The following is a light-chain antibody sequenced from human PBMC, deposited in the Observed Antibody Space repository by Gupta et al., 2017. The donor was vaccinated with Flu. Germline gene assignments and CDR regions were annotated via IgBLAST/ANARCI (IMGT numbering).Light chain of an antibody. CDR2: EDN. V-gene: IGLV6-57*02. J-gene: IGLJ2*01. Sequence: VTITTTGSSGSIGSNYVHWYQQRPASAPNILIYEDNQRPSGVPDRFSASTEGSSTAAPLTIAGLKAEAEDDYSCQASNSSNVVFGGGTKLTVL. CDR1: SGSIGSNY. CDR3: QASNSSNVV.